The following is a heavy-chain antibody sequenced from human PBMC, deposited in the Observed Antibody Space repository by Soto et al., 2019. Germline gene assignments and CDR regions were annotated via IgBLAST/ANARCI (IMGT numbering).Heavy chain of an antibody. CDR2: ILPIFGTA. Sequence: QVQLVQSGAEVKKPGSPVKVSCKASGGTFSSHAISWVRQAPGQGLEWMGGILPIFGTANYARKFQGRVTITADRSTSTAYMELSSLRSEDTAVYYCARASTLTVHCGSVSCPRMDVWGQGTTVTVSS. CDR1: GGTFSSHA. V-gene: IGHV1-69*06. J-gene: IGHJ6*02. D-gene: IGHD2-2*01. CDR3: ARASTLTVHCGSVSCPRMDV.